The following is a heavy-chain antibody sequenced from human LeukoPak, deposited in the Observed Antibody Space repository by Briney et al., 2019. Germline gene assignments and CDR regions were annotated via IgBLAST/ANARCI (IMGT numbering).Heavy chain of an antibody. Sequence: PSQTLSLTCVVSGDSVSRKNDAWDWIRQSPSRGLEWLGRTYYSSKLYNDDAEHIEGRMTISQDTSKNQYSLPLNSVTRDDSPVYYCARDFGTTGWHTFDYWGQGTLVTVSS. J-gene: IGHJ4*02. D-gene: IGHD6-19*01. V-gene: IGHV6-1*01. CDR2: TYYSSKLYN. CDR3: ARDFGTTGWHTFDY. CDR1: GDSVSRKNDA.